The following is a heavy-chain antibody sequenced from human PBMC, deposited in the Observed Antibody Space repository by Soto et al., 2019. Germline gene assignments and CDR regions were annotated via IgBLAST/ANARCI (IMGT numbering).Heavy chain of an antibody. J-gene: IGHJ4*02. Sequence: QVQLVESGGGVVQPGTSLRLSCVGSGFTFRSYVIHWVRQAPGKGLEWVALTSYDGSNNFYGDSVKGRFTISRHNYRNTVELQMGSLRFEDTALYYCARWGTTGGLDVWGQGTLVSVSS. CDR1: GFTFRSYV. D-gene: IGHD3-16*01. CDR2: TSYDGSNN. CDR3: ARWGTTGGLDV. V-gene: IGHV3-33*05.